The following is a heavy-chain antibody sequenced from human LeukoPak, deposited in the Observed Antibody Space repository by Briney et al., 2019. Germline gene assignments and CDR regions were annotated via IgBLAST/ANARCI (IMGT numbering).Heavy chain of an antibody. CDR3: AREALYYFDY. V-gene: IGHV3-30*04. CDR2: ISYDGSNK. J-gene: IGHJ4*02. Sequence: PGGSLRLSCAASGFTFSSYAMHWVRQAPGKGLEWVAVISYDGSNKYYADSVKGRFTISRDNSKNTLYLQMNSLRAEDTAVYYCAREALYYFDYWGQGTLVTVSS. CDR1: GFTFSSYA.